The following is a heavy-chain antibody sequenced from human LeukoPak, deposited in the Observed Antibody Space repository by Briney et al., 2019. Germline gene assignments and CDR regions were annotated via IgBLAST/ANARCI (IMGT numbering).Heavy chain of an antibody. CDR3: AKDAGAPGTSDWYFDL. V-gene: IGHV3-23*01. D-gene: IGHD3-10*01. CDR2: ISTSGGST. CDR1: GFSLRNKA. J-gene: IGHJ2*01. Sequence: GGSLRLSCAASGFSLRNKAMTWVRQAPAKGLEWVAAISTSGGSTSYADSVKGRFTISRDVSKSTLSLQMHSLRVEDTATYYCAKDAGAPGTSDWYFDLWGRGTLVTASS.